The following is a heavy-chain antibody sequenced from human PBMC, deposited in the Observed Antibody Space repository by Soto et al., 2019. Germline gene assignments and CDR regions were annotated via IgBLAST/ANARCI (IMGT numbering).Heavy chain of an antibody. CDR1: GYSFISYW. D-gene: IGHD2-15*01. CDR2: FYPGDSTS. V-gene: IGHV5-51*01. J-gene: IGHJ3*02. Sequence: PGESLKISCKTSGYSFISYWVAWVRQLPGKGLEWMGTFYPGDSTSTYSPSFQGQVTISVDKSISIAYLQLSSLKASDTAMYYCARIIGYCRNNDCSWTFDIWGQGTMVTVSS. CDR3: ARIIGYCRNNDCSWTFDI.